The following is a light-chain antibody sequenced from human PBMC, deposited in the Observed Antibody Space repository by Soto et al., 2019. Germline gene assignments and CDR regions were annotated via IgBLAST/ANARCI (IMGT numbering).Light chain of an antibody. CDR1: QTVYNN. CDR2: DAS. Sequence: EIVMTQSPATLSASPGEGATLSCKAGQTVYNNLAWYQQRPGQPPRLLIYDASTRATGISARFSGSGYGTEFTLIISILQSEDFAVYCCQQCRNWPITFGGGTKVEIK. V-gene: IGKV3-15*01. J-gene: IGKJ4*02. CDR3: QQCRNWPIT.